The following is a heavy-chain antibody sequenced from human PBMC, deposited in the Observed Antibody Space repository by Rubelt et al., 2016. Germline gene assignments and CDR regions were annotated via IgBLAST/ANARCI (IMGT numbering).Heavy chain of an antibody. D-gene: IGHD6-13*01. CDR2: INHSGST. CDR3: ARQDDSYSSSWYSSNSVDY. Sequence: LGGIGEINHSGSTYYNPSLKSRVTISVDTSKNQFSLKLSSVTAADTAVYYCARQDDSYSSSWYSSNSVDYWGQGTLVTVSS. J-gene: IGHJ4*02. V-gene: IGHV4-34*01.